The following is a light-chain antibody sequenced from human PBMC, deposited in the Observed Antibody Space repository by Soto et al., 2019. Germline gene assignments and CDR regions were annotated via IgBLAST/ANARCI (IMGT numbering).Light chain of an antibody. CDR2: GAS. Sequence: EIVLTQSPGTLSLSPGERATLSCRASQSVSNIYLAWYQQKPDQAPRLLIYGASSRATGIPDRFSGSGSGTDFTLTISRLEPEDFAVYYCQQYGSSPFTFGPGTKVDIK. V-gene: IGKV3-20*01. J-gene: IGKJ3*01. CDR3: QQYGSSPFT. CDR1: QSVSNIY.